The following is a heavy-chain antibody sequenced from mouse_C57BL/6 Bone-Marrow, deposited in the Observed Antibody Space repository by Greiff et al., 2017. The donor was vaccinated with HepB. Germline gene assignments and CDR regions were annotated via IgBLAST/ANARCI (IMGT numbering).Heavy chain of an antibody. J-gene: IGHJ4*01. D-gene: IGHD2-4*01. V-gene: IGHV1-69*01. Sequence: VQLQQPGAELVMPGASVKLSCKASGYTFTSYWMHWVKQRPGQGLEWIGEIDPSDSYTNYNQKFKGQSTLTVDKSSSTAYMQLSSLTSEDSAVYYCGRGGLRPNAMDYWGQGTSVTVSS. CDR2: IDPSDSYT. CDR1: GYTFTSYW. CDR3: GRGGLRPNAMDY.